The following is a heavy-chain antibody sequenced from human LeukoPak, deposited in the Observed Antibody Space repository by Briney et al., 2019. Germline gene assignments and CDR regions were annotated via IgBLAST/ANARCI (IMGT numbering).Heavy chain of an antibody. CDR2: INHSGST. V-gene: IGHV4-34*01. CDR1: GGSFSGYY. Sequence: PSETLSLTCAVYGGSFSGYYWSWIRQPPGKGLEWIGEINHSGSTNYNPSLKSRVTISVDASKNRFSLKLRSVTAADTAVYYCARGGTAAAFGWFDPWGQGNLVTVSS. CDR3: ARGGTAAAFGWFDP. D-gene: IGHD6-13*01. J-gene: IGHJ5*02.